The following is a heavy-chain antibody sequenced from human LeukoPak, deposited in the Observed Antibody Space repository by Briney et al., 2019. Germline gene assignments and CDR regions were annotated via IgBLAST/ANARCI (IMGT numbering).Heavy chain of an antibody. CDR3: ASSLWFGELLYDY. J-gene: IGHJ4*02. CDR2: INPNSGGT. CDR1: GYTFTGYY. D-gene: IGHD3-10*01. Sequence: ASVKVSCKASGYTFTGYYMHWVRQAPGQGLEWMGWINPNSGGTNYAQKFQSRVTMTRDTSISTAYMELSRLRSDDTAVYYCASSLWFGELLYDYWGQGTLVTVSS. V-gene: IGHV1-2*02.